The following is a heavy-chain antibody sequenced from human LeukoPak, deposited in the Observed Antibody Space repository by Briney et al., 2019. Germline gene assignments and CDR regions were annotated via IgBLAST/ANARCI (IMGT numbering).Heavy chain of an antibody. CDR1: GYTFTGYY. V-gene: IGHV1-2*02. D-gene: IGHD6-19*01. Sequence: ASVKVSCKASGYTFTGYYMHWVRQAPGQGLEWMGWINPNSGGTNYAQKFQGRVTMTRDTSISTAYMELSRLRPDDTAVYYCARKAVAAIGGDWFDPWGQGTLVTVSS. CDR3: ARKAVAAIGGDWFDP. J-gene: IGHJ5*02. CDR2: INPNSGGT.